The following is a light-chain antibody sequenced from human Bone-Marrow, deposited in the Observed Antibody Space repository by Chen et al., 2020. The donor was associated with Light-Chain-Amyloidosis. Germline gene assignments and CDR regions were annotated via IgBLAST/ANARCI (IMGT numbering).Light chain of an antibody. V-gene: IGLV2-8*01. CDR1: SSDIGNYDS. Sequence: QSALTQPPSASGSPGQSVTISCTGPSSDIGNYDSVSWYQQHPGKAPKLIISEVSRRPAGVPDRFSGSKSGNTASLTVSRLQAEDEAEYYCSSYAGSNILYVFGSGTKVTV. CDR2: EVS. J-gene: IGLJ1*01. CDR3: SSYAGSNILYV.